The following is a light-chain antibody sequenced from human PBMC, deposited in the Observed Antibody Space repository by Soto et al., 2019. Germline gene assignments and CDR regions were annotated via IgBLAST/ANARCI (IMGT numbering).Light chain of an antibody. V-gene: IGKV3-15*01. Sequence: EIVLTQSPDTLSMTPGEGAPLSCRASQGIGSTLAWYQHKPGQTPRLLIYDTSTRATGVPARFSGSKSGTESTLTINSLQSEDFAVYYCQRYNNWPLTFGGGTKVDIK. CDR2: DTS. CDR3: QRYNNWPLT. CDR1: QGIGST. J-gene: IGKJ4*01.